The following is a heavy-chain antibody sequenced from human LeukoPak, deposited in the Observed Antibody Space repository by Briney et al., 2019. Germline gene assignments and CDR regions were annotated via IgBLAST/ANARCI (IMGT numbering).Heavy chain of an antibody. J-gene: IGHJ4*02. CDR1: GFTFSSYG. CDR3: AATDSTDSSGYYYFDY. Sequence: GGSLRLSCAASGFTFSSYGLHWVRQAPGKGLEWVAVISYDGSNKYYADSVKGRFTISRDNSKNTLYLQMNSLRAEDTAVYYCAATDSTDSSGYYYFDYWGQGTLVTVSS. CDR2: ISYDGSNK. V-gene: IGHV3-30*04. D-gene: IGHD3-22*01.